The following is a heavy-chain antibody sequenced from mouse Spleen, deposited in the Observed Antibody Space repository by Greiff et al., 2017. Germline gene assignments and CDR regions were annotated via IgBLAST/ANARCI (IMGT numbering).Heavy chain of an antibody. J-gene: IGHJ4*01. V-gene: IGHV2-2*01. CDR1: GFSLTSYG. Sequence: QVHVKQSGPGLVQPSQSLSITCTVSGFSLTSYGVHWVRQSPGKGLEWLGVIWSGGSTDYNAAFISRLSISKDNSKSQVFFKMNSLQADDTAIYYCARKGELTTYYAMDYWGQGTSVTVSS. CDR2: IWSGGST. D-gene: IGHD1-3*01. CDR3: ARKGELTTYYAMDY.